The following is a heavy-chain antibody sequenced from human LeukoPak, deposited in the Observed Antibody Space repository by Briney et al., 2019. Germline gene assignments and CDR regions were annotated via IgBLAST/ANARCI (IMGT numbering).Heavy chain of an antibody. CDR3: ARVKASGSYYRSYYYYGMDV. Sequence: GGSLRLSCAASGFTFSSYAMHWVRQAPGKGLEWVAVISYDGSNKYYADSVKGRFTISRDNSKNTLYLQMTSLRAEDTAVYYCARVKASGSYYRSYYYYGMDVWGQGTTVTVSS. J-gene: IGHJ6*02. V-gene: IGHV3-30-3*01. CDR2: ISYDGSNK. CDR1: GFTFSSYA. D-gene: IGHD1-26*01.